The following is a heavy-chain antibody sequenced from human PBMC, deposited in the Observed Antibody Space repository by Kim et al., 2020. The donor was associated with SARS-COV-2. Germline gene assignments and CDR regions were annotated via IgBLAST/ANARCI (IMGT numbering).Heavy chain of an antibody. CDR2: INNSGST. CDR1: GGSFSGYY. V-gene: IGHV4-34*01. J-gene: IGHJ3*02. CDR3: AGGRVTPVRFWDLYNDFDI. D-gene: IGHD3-10*01. Sequence: SETLSLTCAVYGGSFSGYYWNWIRQPPGKGLEWIGGINNSGSTNYNPSLKSRVTISVDTSKNQFSLKLSSVTAADTAVYYCAGGRVTPVRFWDLYNDFDIWGQGTMVTVSS.